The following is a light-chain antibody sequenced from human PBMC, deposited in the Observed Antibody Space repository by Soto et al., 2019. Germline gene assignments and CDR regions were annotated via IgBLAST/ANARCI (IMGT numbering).Light chain of an antibody. CDR3: QSYDSSLSGYV. CDR2: GDT. J-gene: IGLJ1*01. Sequence: QPVLTQPPSVSGAPGQRVTISCTGSNSNIGAGYDVHWYQQLPGTPPKLLIFGDTNRPSGVPDRFSGSKSGTSASLAITGLQADDEADYYCQSYDSSLSGYVFGSGTKMTVL. CDR1: NSNIGAGYD. V-gene: IGLV1-40*01.